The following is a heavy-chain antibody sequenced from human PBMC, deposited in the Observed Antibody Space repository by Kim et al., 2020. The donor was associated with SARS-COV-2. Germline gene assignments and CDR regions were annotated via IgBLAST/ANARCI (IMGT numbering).Heavy chain of an antibody. Sequence: GGSLRLSCAASGFTFSDYAFHWVRQAPGKGLEWLGVISSDGGSEYYADSVKGRFTISRDNSKNTLSLQMNSLRSEDTAVYYCARVLAPYTSSSVGWLDPWGLGTLAT. CDR3: ARVLAPYTSSSVGWLDP. J-gene: IGHJ5*02. CDR1: GFTFSDYA. CDR2: ISSDGGSE. D-gene: IGHD6-6*01. V-gene: IGHV3-30*04.